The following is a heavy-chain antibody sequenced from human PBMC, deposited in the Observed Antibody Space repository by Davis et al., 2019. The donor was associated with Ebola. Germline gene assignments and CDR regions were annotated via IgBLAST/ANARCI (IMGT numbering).Heavy chain of an antibody. D-gene: IGHD6-19*01. CDR1: GFTLSSYW. CDR3: ANQWLVLELRDY. Sequence: HTGGSLRPSCLRSGFTLSSYWMYWVRHAPGKGLVWVSRIKSDGSSISYADSVKGRFTISRDNAKNTLYLQMNRLRAEGTAVYFCANQWLVLELRDYWGQGTLVTVSS. V-gene: IGHV3-74*01. CDR2: IKSDGSSI. J-gene: IGHJ4*02.